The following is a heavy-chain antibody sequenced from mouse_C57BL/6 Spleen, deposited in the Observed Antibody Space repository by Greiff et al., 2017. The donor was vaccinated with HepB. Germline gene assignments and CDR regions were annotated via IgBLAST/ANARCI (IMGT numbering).Heavy chain of an antibody. J-gene: IGHJ2*01. CDR1: GYTFTDHT. CDR3: ARDCSSSGPFDY. Sequence: QVQLKESDAELVKPGASVKISCKVSGYTFTDHTIHWMKQRPEQGLEWIGYIYPRDGSTKYNEKFKGKATLTADKSSTTAYMQLNSLTSEDYAVFFCARDCSSSGPFDYWGQGTTLTVSS. V-gene: IGHV1-78*01. CDR2: IYPRDGST. D-gene: IGHD1-1*01.